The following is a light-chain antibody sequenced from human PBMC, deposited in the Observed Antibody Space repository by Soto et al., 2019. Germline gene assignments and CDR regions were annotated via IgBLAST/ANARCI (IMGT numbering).Light chain of an antibody. CDR3: QQFNNYPIT. Sequence: IQMTQSPSSLSSSVPDRFTISCRASQGIGNALGWYQQKPGKPPKVLIYGASTRATGIPARFSGSGSGTDFTLTISSLQPEDFATYYCQQFNNYPITFGQGTRLEIK. CDR2: GAS. CDR1: QGIGNA. V-gene: IGKV1D-13*01. J-gene: IGKJ5*01.